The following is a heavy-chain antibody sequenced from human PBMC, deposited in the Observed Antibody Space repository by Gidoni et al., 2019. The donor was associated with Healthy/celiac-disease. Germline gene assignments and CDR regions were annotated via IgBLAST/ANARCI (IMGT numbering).Heavy chain of an antibody. J-gene: IGHJ6*02. Sequence: QLQLQESGPALVKPSETLSLTYTVSGGSISSYYWSWIRQPPGKGLEWIGYIYYSGSTNYNPSLKSRVTISVDTSKNQFSLKLSSVTAADTAVYCCARGAKYYDFWSGYYLDVWGQGTTVTVSS. CDR2: IYYSGST. D-gene: IGHD3-3*01. CDR1: GGSISSYY. CDR3: ARGAKYYDFWSGYYLDV. V-gene: IGHV4-59*01.